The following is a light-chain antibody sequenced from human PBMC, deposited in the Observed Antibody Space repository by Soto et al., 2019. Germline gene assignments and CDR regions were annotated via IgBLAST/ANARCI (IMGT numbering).Light chain of an antibody. CDR3: QQYKSSLLT. V-gene: IGKV1-5*01. Sequence: DIQMTQSPSTLSASVGDRVTITCRASQSLDNWLAWYQQRPGKAPNLLIYDASTLESGVSSRFSGSGSGTEFTLTISSLQPDDLATYYCQQYKSSLLTFGGGTKVDIK. CDR1: QSLDNW. CDR2: DAS. J-gene: IGKJ4*01.